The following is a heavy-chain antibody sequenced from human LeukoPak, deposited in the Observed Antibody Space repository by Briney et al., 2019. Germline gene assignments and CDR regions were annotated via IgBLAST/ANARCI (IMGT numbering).Heavy chain of an antibody. CDR2: IIPILGIA. J-gene: IGHJ4*02. CDR3: ARDLNDEAAAGHY. V-gene: IGHV1-69*04. Sequence: ASVKVSCKASGYTFTGYYMHWVRQAPGQGLEWMGRIIPILGIANYAQKFQGRVTITADKSTSTAYMELSSLRSGDTAVYYCARDLNDEAAAGHYWGQGTLVTVSS. D-gene: IGHD6-13*01. CDR1: GYTFTGYY.